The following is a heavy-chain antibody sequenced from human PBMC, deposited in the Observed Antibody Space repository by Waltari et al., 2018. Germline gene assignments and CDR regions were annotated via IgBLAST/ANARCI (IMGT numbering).Heavy chain of an antibody. CDR3: ARGRPFDC. J-gene: IGHJ4*02. V-gene: IGHV5-51*03. Sequence: EVQLVQSEAEVRKPGESLKISCKASGYSFTDYWIAWVRQMPGEGLEWVGIIDPGDSDTRYSPSFQGRVTISADVSVTTAYMQWSSLKASDTAMYYCARGRPFDCWGQGTLVTVSS. CDR1: GYSFTDYW. CDR2: IDPGDSDT.